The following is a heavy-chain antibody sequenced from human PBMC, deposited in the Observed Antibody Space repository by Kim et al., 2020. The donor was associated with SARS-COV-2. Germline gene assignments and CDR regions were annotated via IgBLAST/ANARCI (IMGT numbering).Heavy chain of an antibody. V-gene: IGHV3-15*01. D-gene: IGHD3-22*01. CDR1: GFTFSNAW. CDR2: IKSKTDGGTT. Sequence: GGSLRLSCAASGFTFSNAWMSWVRQAPGKGLEWVGRIKSKTDGGTTDYAAPVKGRFTISRDDSKNTLYLQMNSLKTEDTAVYYCTTDFPSMIVVVPFRWGQGTLVTVSS. CDR3: TTDFPSMIVVVPFR. J-gene: IGHJ4*02.